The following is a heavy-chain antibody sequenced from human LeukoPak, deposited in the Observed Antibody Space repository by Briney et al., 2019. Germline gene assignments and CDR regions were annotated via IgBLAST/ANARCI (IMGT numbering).Heavy chain of an antibody. D-gene: IGHD6-13*01. CDR2: IKRDGSEK. J-gene: IGHJ4*02. CDR1: GFSFSNYW. V-gene: IGHV3-7*01. CDR3: ARDPYSSSWNGGFDY. Sequence: PGGSLRLSCATSGFSFSNYWMGWVRQAPGKGLEWVANIKRDGSEKYYVDSVKGRFTISRDNAKNSLYLQVNSLRAEDTAVYYCARDPYSSSWNGGFDYWGQGTLVTVSS.